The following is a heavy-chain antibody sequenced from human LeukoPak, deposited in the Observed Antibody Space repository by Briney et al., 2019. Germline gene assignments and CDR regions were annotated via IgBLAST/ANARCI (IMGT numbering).Heavy chain of an antibody. CDR1: GFTFSSYG. V-gene: IGHV3-30*03. CDR3: ATEWSAGF. J-gene: IGHJ4*02. CDR2: ISNDGSNK. D-gene: IGHD3-3*01. Sequence: GGSLRLSCAASGFTFSSYGIHWVRQAPGKGLEWVAVISNDGSNKYYADSLKGRFTISRDNSKNTLYLQMNSLRAEDTAVYYCATEWSAGFWGQGTLVTVSS.